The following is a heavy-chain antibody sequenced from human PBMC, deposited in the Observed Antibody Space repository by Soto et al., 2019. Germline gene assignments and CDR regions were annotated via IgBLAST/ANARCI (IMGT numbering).Heavy chain of an antibody. J-gene: IGHJ5*02. V-gene: IGHV1-69*08. D-gene: IGHD2-2*01. CDR2: IIPILGIA. Sequence: QVQLVQSGAEVKKPGSSVKVSCKASGGTFSSYTISWVRQAPGQGLEWMGRIIPILGIANYAQKSQGRVTINADTTTSTAYMALSSVRCEDTGVYYCARETRVVVPAPSHWFDPWGQGTLGTVSS. CDR1: GGTFSSYT. CDR3: ARETRVVVPAPSHWFDP.